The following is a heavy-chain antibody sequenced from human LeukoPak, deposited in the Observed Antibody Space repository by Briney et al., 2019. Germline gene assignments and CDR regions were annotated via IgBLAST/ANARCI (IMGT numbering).Heavy chain of an antibody. D-gene: IGHD5-18*01. J-gene: IGHJ4*02. CDR1: GGSVSSYY. V-gene: IGHV4-59*08. Sequence: SETLSLTCTVSGGSVSSYYWSWIRQPPGKGLEWIGYIYYSGSTNYNPSLKSRVTISVDTSKNQFSLKLSSVTAADTAVYYCARSPDQGYGPYYFDYWGQGTLVTVSS. CDR2: IYYSGST. CDR3: ARSPDQGYGPYYFDY.